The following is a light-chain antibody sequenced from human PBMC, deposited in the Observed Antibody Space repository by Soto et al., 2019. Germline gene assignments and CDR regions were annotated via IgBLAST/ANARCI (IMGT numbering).Light chain of an antibody. V-gene: IGKV1-5*03. CDR2: KAS. J-gene: IGKJ1*01. CDR3: QHYNSYSEA. CDR1: QSISSW. Sequence: IQMTQSRSTLSASVGDRFTITCRASQSISSWLALYQQKPGKAPKLLIYKASTLKSGVPSRFSGSGSGTEFTLTISSLQPDDFATYYCQHYNSYSEAFGQGTKVYIK.